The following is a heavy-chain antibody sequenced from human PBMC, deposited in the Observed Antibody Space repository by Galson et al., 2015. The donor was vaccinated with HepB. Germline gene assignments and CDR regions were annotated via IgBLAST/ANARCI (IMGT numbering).Heavy chain of an antibody. CDR2: ISTNGATI. V-gene: IGHV3-48*04. CDR1: DSTFSSYT. J-gene: IGHJ3*02. CDR3: ATTKFGSSAYWTFDI. D-gene: IGHD3-22*01. Sequence: SLRLSCAASDSTFSSYTMNWVRQTPGKGLQWVSYISTNGATIHYADSVKGRFTIARDNAKNTMWLQMDSLRAEDTAVYYCATTKFGSSAYWTFDIWGQGTLVTVSS.